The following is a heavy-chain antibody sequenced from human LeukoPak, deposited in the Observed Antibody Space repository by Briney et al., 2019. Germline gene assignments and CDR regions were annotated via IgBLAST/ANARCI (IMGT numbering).Heavy chain of an antibody. Sequence: SETLSLTCTVSGGSISSSSYYWGWIRQPPGKGLEWIGSIYYSGSTYYNPSLKSRVTISVDTSKNQFSLKLSSVTAADTAVYYCAGHWVAATTYFDYWGQGTLVTVSS. CDR3: AGHWVAATTYFDY. CDR1: GGSISSSSYY. D-gene: IGHD2-15*01. J-gene: IGHJ4*02. CDR2: IYYSGST. V-gene: IGHV4-39*01.